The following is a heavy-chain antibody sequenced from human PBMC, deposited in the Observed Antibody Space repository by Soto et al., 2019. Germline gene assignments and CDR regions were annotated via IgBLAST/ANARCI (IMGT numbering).Heavy chain of an antibody. CDR3: ATGDYYGSGSDY. CDR1: GFTFSSYW. D-gene: IGHD3-10*01. CDR2: IKQDGSEK. V-gene: IGHV3-7*03. Sequence: GGSLSLSCAASGFTFSSYWMSWVRQAPGKGLEWGANIKQDGSEKYYVDSVKGRFTISRDNAKNSLYLQMNSLRAEDTAVYYCATGDYYGSGSDYWGQGTLVTVSS. J-gene: IGHJ4*02.